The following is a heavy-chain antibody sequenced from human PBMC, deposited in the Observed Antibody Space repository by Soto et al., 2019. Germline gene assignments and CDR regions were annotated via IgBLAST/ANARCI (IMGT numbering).Heavy chain of an antibody. CDR1: GYTFTNYR. V-gene: IGHV1-2*04. CDR3: ARGGNTIFGVAHYGMDV. J-gene: IGHJ6*02. D-gene: IGHD3-3*01. Sequence: GASVKVSCKAAGYTFTNYRISWLRHAPGQGLEWMGWINPNSGGTNYAQKFQGWVTMTRDTSISTAYMELSRLRSDDTAVYYCARGGNTIFGVAHYGMDVWGQGTTVTVSS. CDR2: INPNSGGT.